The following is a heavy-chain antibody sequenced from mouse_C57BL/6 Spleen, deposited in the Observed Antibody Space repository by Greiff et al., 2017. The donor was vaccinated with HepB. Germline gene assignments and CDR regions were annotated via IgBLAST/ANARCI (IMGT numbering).Heavy chain of an antibody. CDR1: GFSLTSYG. Sequence: VKLMESGPGLVAPSQSLSITCTVSGFSLTSYGVSWVRQPPGKGLEWLGVIWGDGSTNYHSALISRLSISKDNSKSQVFLKLSSLQTDDTATYYCANMITTTDYYAMDYWGQGTSVTVSS. V-gene: IGHV2-3*01. J-gene: IGHJ4*01. CDR2: IWGDGST. CDR3: ANMITTTDYYAMDY. D-gene: IGHD2-4*01.